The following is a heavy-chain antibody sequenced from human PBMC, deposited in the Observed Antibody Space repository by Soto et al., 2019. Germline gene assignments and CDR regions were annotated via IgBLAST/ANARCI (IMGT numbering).Heavy chain of an antibody. D-gene: IGHD6-6*01. CDR2: IYDNRTF. CDR1: GGSVRSGSFY. Sequence: PSETLSLTCTVSGGSVRSGSFYWSWIRQPPGKGLEWIGFIYDNRTFNYNPSLKSRVTISVDTSKPQFSLKLSSVTAADTAVYYCARVTLGYTSSHYFDFWGQGALVTVSS. V-gene: IGHV4-61*01. CDR3: ARVTLGYTSSHYFDF. J-gene: IGHJ4*02.